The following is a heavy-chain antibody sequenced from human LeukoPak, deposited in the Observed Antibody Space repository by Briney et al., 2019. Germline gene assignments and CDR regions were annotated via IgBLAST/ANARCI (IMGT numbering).Heavy chain of an antibody. CDR1: GYSISSGYY. J-gene: IGHJ6*03. Sequence: SETLSLTCTVSGYSISSGYYWGWIRQPPGKGLEWIGSVYHSGSTYYNPSLKSRVTISVDTSKNQFSLKLSSVTAADTAVYYCARESGYYDILTGYSENYYYYYMDVWGKGTTVTVSS. CDR2: VYHSGST. V-gene: IGHV4-38-2*02. CDR3: ARESGYYDILTGYSENYYYYYMDV. D-gene: IGHD3-9*01.